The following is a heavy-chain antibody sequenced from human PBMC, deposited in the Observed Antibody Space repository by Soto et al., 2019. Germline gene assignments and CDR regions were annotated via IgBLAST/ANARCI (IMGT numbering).Heavy chain of an antibody. J-gene: IGHJ4*02. V-gene: IGHV4-34*01. CDR2: INHSGST. CDR1: GGSFSGYY. Sequence: SETLSLTCAVSGGSFSGYYWSWIRQPPGKGLEWIGEINHSGSTNYNPSLKSRVTISVDTSKNQFSLKLSSVTAADTAVYYCARSSITYYYDSSGYPRRGYSDYWGQGTLVTVSS. D-gene: IGHD3-22*01. CDR3: ARSSITYYYDSSGYPRRGYSDY.